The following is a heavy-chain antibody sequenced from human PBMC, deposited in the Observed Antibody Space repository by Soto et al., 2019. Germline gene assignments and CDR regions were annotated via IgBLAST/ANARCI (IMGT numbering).Heavy chain of an antibody. Sequence: ASVKVSCKASGYTFTSYDINWVRQATGQGLEWMGWMNPNSGNTGYAQKFQGRVTMTRNTSISTAYMELSSLRSEDTAVYYCARGSIVLMVYAIYYYYYGMDVWGQGPTVTVSS. D-gene: IGHD2-8*01. CDR2: MNPNSGNT. CDR3: ARGSIVLMVYAIYYYYYGMDV. J-gene: IGHJ6*02. CDR1: GYTFTSYD. V-gene: IGHV1-8*01.